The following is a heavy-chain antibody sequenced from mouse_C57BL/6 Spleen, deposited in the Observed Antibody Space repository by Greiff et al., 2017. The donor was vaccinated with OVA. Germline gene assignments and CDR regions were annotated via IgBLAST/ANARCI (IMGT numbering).Heavy chain of an antibody. J-gene: IGHJ3*01. Sequence: VQLQQPGAELVRPGTSVKLSCKASGYTFTSYWMHWVKQRPGQGLEWIGVIDPSDSYTNYNQKFKGKATLTVDTSSSTAYMQLSSLTSEDSAVYYCARKGTTVPFAYWGQGTLVTVSA. CDR3: ARKGTTVPFAY. CDR1: GYTFTSYW. D-gene: IGHD1-1*01. CDR2: IDPSDSYT. V-gene: IGHV1-59*01.